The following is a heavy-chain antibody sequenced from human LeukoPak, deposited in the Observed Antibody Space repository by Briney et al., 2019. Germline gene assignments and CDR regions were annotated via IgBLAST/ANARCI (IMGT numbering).Heavy chain of an antibody. CDR2: INPNSGGT. V-gene: IGHV1-2*02. CDR3: ARSPHILTGENFDF. CDR1: GYTFTGYY. J-gene: IGHJ4*02. D-gene: IGHD3-9*01. Sequence: ASVKVSCKASGYTFTGYYMHWVRQAPGQGLEWMGWINPNSGGTNYTQKFQGRVTMTRDTSISTAYMQLSRLRSDDTAVYYCARSPHILTGENFDFWGQGTLLTVSS.